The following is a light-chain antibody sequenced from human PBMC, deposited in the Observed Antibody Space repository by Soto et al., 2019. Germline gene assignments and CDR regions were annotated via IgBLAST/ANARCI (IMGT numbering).Light chain of an antibody. CDR3: CSYAGTPYV. CDR1: SSDVGAYNY. J-gene: IGLJ1*01. Sequence: QSALTQPRSVSGSPGQSVTISCTGTSSDVGAYNYVSWYQQHPDKAPKFMIYDVNKRPSGVPDRFSGSKSGNTASLTISGLQAEDEADYYCCSYAGTPYVFGTGTKVTV. CDR2: DVN. V-gene: IGLV2-11*01.